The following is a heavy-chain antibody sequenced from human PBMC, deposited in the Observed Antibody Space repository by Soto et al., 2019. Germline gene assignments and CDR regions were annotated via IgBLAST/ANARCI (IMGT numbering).Heavy chain of an antibody. CDR3: ARDMSHSSSSTYGMDV. CDR2: ISSRSSYT. Sequence: QVQLVESGGGLVKPGGSLRLSCAASRFSFSDYYMSWIRQAPGKGLEWISYISSRSSYTNYAEFVKGRFTISRDNAKKTLYLQMNDLRVDDTAIYYCARDMSHSSSSTYGMDVWGQGTAVTVSS. J-gene: IGHJ6*02. V-gene: IGHV3-11*06. CDR1: RFSFSDYY. D-gene: IGHD6-6*01.